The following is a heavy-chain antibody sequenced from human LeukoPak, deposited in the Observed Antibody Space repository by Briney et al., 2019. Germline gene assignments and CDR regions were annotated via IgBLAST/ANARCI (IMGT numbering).Heavy chain of an antibody. CDR2: IKSKTDGGTT. CDR1: GFXFSNAW. V-gene: IGHV3-15*01. Sequence: PGGSLRLSCAASGFXFSNAWISWVRRAPGKGLEWFGRIKSKTDGGTTDYAAPVKGRFTISRDDSKNTLYLQMNSLKTEDTAVYYCTSQWLGDAFDIWGQGTMVTVSS. D-gene: IGHD6-19*01. J-gene: IGHJ3*02. CDR3: TSQWLGDAFDI.